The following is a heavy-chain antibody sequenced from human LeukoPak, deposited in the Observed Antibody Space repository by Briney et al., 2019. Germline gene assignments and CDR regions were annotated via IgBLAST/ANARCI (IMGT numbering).Heavy chain of an antibody. CDR3: ARDYADYVGYFFFDY. CDR1: GFTFNNYA. CDR2: ISGGGETT. Sequence: PGGSLRLSCAASGFTFNNYAMNWVRQAPGKGLEWVSSISGGGETTYYADSAKGRFTISRGNSQNTLYLQMNSLRAEDTAVYYCARDYADYVGYFFFDYWGQGTPVTVSS. D-gene: IGHD4-17*01. V-gene: IGHV3-23*01. J-gene: IGHJ4*02.